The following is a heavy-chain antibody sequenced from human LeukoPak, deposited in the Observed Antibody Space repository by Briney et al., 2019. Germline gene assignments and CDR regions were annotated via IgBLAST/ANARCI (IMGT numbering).Heavy chain of an antibody. CDR1: GYTFTNYH. V-gene: IGHV1-2*02. CDR2: INPDSGGT. Sequence: ASVKVSCKASGYTFTNYHMHWVRPAPGRGLEWMGWINPDSGGTNYAQKFQGRVTMTRDTSISTLYMDLSRLTSDDTAVYYCAREGCISNSCHVIGDDDWFDPWGQGTLLTVSS. D-gene: IGHD2-2*01. J-gene: IGHJ5*02. CDR3: AREGCISNSCHVIGDDDWFDP.